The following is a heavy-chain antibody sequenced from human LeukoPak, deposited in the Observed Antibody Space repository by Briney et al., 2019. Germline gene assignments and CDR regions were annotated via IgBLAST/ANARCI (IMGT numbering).Heavy chain of an antibody. CDR3: AKDKAGSTAYFFDY. V-gene: IGHV3-23*01. CDR1: GFTFSSYA. Sequence: QTGGSLRLSCAASGFTFSSYAMTWVRQAPGKGLEWVSAVSGSGDTYYADSVKGRFTISRDNSKNSLYLQLNSLRAEDTAIYYCAKDKAGSTAYFFDYWGQGTLVTVCS. J-gene: IGHJ4*02. CDR2: VSGSGDT. D-gene: IGHD6-13*01.